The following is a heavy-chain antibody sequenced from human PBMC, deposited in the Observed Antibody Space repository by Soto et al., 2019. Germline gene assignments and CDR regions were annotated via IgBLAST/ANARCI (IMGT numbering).Heavy chain of an antibody. CDR1: GYTFASHG. D-gene: IGHD2-2*01. CDR2: ISADNSNR. CDR3: ARDAWQQCPGDY. Sequence: QVQLVQSGAEVKKPGASVKVSCKGSGYTFASHGISWVRQAPGQGLEWMGWISADNSNRNYAEKFQGRVTMTTDTSTSTAYLEVRSLRSDATAVYYCARDAWQQCPGDYWGQGTLVTVSS. V-gene: IGHV1-18*01. J-gene: IGHJ4*02.